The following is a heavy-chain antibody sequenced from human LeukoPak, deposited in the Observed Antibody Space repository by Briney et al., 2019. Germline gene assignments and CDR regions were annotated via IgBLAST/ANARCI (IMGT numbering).Heavy chain of an antibody. CDR1: GGTFSSYA. Sequence: SVKVSCKASGGTFSSYAISWVRQAPGQGLEWMGGIIPIFGTANYAQKFQGRVTITADESTSTAYMELSSLRSEDTAVYYCARVRGTSPLGYYYYGMDVWGQGTTVTVSS. CDR3: ARVRGTSPLGYYYYGMDV. CDR2: IIPIFGTA. D-gene: IGHD2-2*01. V-gene: IGHV1-69*01. J-gene: IGHJ6*02.